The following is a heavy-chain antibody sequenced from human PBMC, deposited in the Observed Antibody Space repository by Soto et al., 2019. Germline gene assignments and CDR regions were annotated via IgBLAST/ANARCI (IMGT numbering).Heavy chain of an antibody. D-gene: IGHD3-10*01. CDR2: ISGSGGST. Sequence: PGGSLRLSCAASGFTFSSYAMRWVRQAPGKGLEWVSAISGSGGSTYYADSVKGRFTISRDNAKNSLYLQMNSLRAEDTAVYYSARAHPRITMVRGVRPHYYYYCGMDVRGQGTTVTVSS. CDR1: GFTFSSYA. CDR3: ARAHPRITMVRGVRPHYYYYCGMDV. V-gene: IGHV3-23*01. J-gene: IGHJ6*01.